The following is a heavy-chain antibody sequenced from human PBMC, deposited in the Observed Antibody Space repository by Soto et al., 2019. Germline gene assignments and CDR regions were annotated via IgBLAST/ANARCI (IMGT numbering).Heavy chain of an antibody. V-gene: IGHV1-2*04. J-gene: IGHJ4*02. CDR2: INPNSGGT. CDR1: GYTFTGYY. D-gene: IGHD5-12*01. CDR3: ARDFDIVDTMGLGY. Sequence: ASVKVSCKASGYTFTGYYMHWVRQAPGQGLEWMGWINPNSGGTNYAQKFQGWVTMTRDTSISTAYMELSRLRSDDTAVYYCARDFDIVDTMGLGYWGQATLGTVSS.